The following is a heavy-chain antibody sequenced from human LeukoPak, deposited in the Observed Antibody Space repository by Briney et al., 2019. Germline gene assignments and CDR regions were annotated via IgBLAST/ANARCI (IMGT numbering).Heavy chain of an antibody. V-gene: IGHV3-30*03. J-gene: IGHJ4*02. D-gene: IGHD3-3*01. CDR2: ISYDGSNK. CDR3: ARDRPPRRNDDFWSGCPDY. Sequence: GGSLSLSCAASGFTFSSYGMHWVRQAPGKGLEWVAVISYDGSNKYYADSVKGRFTISRDNSKNTLYLQINGLRVEDTAVYFCARDRPPRRNDDFWSGCPDYWGRGTLVSVSS. CDR1: GFTFSSYG.